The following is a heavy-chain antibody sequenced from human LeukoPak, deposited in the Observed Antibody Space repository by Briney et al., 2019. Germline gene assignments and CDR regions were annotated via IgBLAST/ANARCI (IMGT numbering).Heavy chain of an antibody. D-gene: IGHD4-17*01. J-gene: IGHJ4*02. CDR2: ISSGSTYI. V-gene: IGHV3-21*01. CDR1: GFTFSTYW. Sequence: GGSLILSCAASGFTFSTYWMNWVRQAPGKGLEWVSSISSGSTYIYYADSVKGRFTISRDNAENSLSLQMNSLRAEDTAVYYCARGYGDYFYYFDYWGQGTLVTVSS. CDR3: ARGYGDYFYYFDY.